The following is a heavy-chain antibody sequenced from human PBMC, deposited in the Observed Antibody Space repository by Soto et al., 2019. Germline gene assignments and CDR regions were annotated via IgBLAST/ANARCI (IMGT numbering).Heavy chain of an antibody. J-gene: IGHJ2*01. Sequence: QVQLQESGPGLVKPSETLSLTCTVSGGSISSYYWSWIRQPPGKGLEWIGYIYYSGSTNYNPSLKSRVTISVDTSKNQFSLKLSSVTAADTAVYYCARRTYTETRITMVRGKHWYFDLWGRGTLVTVSS. CDR1: GGSISSYY. CDR3: ARRTYTETRITMVRGKHWYFDL. V-gene: IGHV4-59*08. D-gene: IGHD3-10*01. CDR2: IYYSGST.